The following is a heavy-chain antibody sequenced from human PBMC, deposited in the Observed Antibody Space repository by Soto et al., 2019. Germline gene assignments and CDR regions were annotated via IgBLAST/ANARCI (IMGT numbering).Heavy chain of an antibody. CDR1: GFIFSNYG. Sequence: PGGSLRLSCAASGFIFSNYGMHWVRQAPGKGLEWVAILWFGASNKYYADSVKGRFTISRDNAKNSLYLQMNSLRAEDTAVYYCARDRYSYYDFWSGSLPYYYYGMDVWGQGTTVTVSS. J-gene: IGHJ6*02. CDR3: ARDRYSYYDFWSGSLPYYYYGMDV. D-gene: IGHD3-3*01. V-gene: IGHV3-33*01. CDR2: LWFGASNK.